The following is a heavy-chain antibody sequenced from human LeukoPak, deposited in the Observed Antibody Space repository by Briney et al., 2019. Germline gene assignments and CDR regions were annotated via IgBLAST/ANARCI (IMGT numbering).Heavy chain of an antibody. J-gene: IGHJ4*02. CDR3: ARDQPVVTPLGY. CDR2: IYSGGTT. D-gene: IGHD4-23*01. Sequence: GGSLRLSCAASGFTVSNNFMSWARQAPGKGLELVSLIYSGGTTKYADSVRGRFTISRDNSKNTLYLQMNSLRAEDTAVYYCARDQPVVTPLGYWGQGTLVTVSS. V-gene: IGHV3-53*01. CDR1: GFTVSNNF.